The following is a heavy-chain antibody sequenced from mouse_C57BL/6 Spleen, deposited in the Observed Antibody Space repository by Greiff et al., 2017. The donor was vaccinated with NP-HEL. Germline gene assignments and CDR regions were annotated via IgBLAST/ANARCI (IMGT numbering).Heavy chain of an antibody. CDR3: ARSGLRPYYFDY. J-gene: IGHJ2*01. V-gene: IGHV1-69*01. Sequence: QVQLQQPGAELVMPGASVKLSCKASGYTFTSYWMHWVKQRPGQGLEWIGEIDPSDSYTNYNQKFKGKSTLTVDKSSSTAYMQLSSLTSDDSAVYYCARSGLRPYYFDYWGQGTTLTVSS. CDR2: IDPSDSYT. CDR1: GYTFTSYW. D-gene: IGHD2-2*01.